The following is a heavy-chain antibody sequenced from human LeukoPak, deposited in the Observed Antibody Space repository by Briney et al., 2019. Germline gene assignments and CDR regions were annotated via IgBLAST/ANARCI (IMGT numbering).Heavy chain of an antibody. V-gene: IGHV1-8*01. Sequence: ASVKVSCRASGYTFTSFDINWVRQASGQGLEWMGWMNPNSGDTGYAQKFQGRVTMTWNTSISTAYMELSSLRSEDTAVYFCARGRGTFWGPLDYWGQGALVTVSS. J-gene: IGHJ4*02. CDR3: ARGRGTFWGPLDY. CDR1: GYTFTSFD. D-gene: IGHD7-27*01. CDR2: MNPNSGDT.